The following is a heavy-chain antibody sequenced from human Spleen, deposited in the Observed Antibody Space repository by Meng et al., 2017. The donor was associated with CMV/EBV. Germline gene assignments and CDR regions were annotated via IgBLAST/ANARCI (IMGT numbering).Heavy chain of an antibody. Sequence: LSLTCAASGFIFSSYWLSWVRQAPGKGLEWVAKMRPDGTEKFYVDSVKGRFTISRDNAKNSQYLQMNSLRAEDTAVYYCAREGDASFDYWGQGTLVTVSS. D-gene: IGHD3-16*01. CDR1: GFIFSSYW. J-gene: IGHJ4*02. V-gene: IGHV3-7*01. CDR2: MRPDGTEK. CDR3: AREGDASFDY.